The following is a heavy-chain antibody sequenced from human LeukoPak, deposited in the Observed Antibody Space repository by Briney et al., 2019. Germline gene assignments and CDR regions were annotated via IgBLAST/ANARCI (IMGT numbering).Heavy chain of an antibody. CDR2: INHSGRT. V-gene: IGHV4-34*01. J-gene: IGHJ4*02. Sequence: PSETLSLTCAVYSGASRGYYRTWIRQPPGKGLEWIGEINHSGRTNYNPSLESRVTISADTSKNHFSLKLSSVTAADTAVYYCASPAIGNKDGFDYWGLGTLVGVSS. CDR1: SGASRGYY. CDR3: ASPAIGNKDGFDY. D-gene: IGHD2-15*01.